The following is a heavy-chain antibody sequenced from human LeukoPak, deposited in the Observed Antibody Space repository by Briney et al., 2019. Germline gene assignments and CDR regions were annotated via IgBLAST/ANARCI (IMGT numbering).Heavy chain of an antibody. J-gene: IGHJ5*02. CDR3: ARDGELSGFGWFDP. V-gene: IGHV3-11*01. CDR2: ISSSSSTI. D-gene: IGHD1-7*01. Sequence: GGSLRLSCAASGFTFSVYYMSWLRQAPGKGLEWVSYISSSSSTIYYADSVKGRFTISRDNAKNSLYLQMNSLRVEDTAVYYCARDGELSGFGWFDPWGQGTLVTVSS. CDR1: GFTFSVYY.